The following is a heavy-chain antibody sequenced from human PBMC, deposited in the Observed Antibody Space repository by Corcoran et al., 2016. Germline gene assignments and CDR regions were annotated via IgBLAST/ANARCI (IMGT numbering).Heavy chain of an antibody. J-gene: IGHJ4*02. V-gene: IGHV4-59*01. CDR3: ARVHPYSSGWSTFDY. Sequence: QVQLQESGPGLVKPSETLSLTCTVSGGSISSYYWSWIRQPPGKGLEWIGYIYYSGSTNYNPSLKSRVTISVDTSKNQFSLKLSSVTAADTAVYYCARVHPYSSGWSTFDYWGQGTLVTVSS. CDR2: IYYSGST. D-gene: IGHD6-19*01. CDR1: GGSISSYY.